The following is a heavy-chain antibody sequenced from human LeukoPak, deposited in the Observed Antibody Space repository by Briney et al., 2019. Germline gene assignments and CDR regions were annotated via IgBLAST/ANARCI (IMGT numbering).Heavy chain of an antibody. D-gene: IGHD6-13*01. Sequence: GGSLRLSCAASGFTFDDYAMHWVRQAPGKGLEWVSGISWNSGSIGYADSVKGRFTISRDNAKNSLYLQMNSLRAEDTALYYCARVRSGYSSSQPDYWGQGTLVTVSS. CDR1: GFTFDDYA. CDR2: ISWNSGSI. V-gene: IGHV3-9*01. J-gene: IGHJ4*02. CDR3: ARVRSGYSSSQPDY.